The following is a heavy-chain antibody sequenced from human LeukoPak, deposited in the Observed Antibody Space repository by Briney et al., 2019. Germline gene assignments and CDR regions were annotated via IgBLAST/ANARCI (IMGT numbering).Heavy chain of an antibody. CDR3: ARDLGNTGWYTFDY. CDR1: GDTVSSNNGA. D-gene: IGHD6-19*01. Sequence: SQTLSLTCDISGDTVSSNNGAWNWIRQSPSRGLEWLGRTYYRSKWYNDYAGSLNGRITISPDTSKNQFSLHLNSVTPEDTAVYYCARDLGNTGWYTFDYWGQGILVTVSS. V-gene: IGHV6-1*01. J-gene: IGHJ4*02. CDR2: TYYRSKWYN.